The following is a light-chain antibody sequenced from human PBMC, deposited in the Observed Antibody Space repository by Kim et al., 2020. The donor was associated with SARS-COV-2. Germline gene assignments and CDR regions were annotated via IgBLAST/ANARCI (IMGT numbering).Light chain of an antibody. Sequence: SPGERATLSCRASQGISSTYLAWYQQKPGQAPRLLIYSASTRATGTPDRFSGSGSGTDFTLTISRLEPEDFAVYYCQQYDTSPGTFGQGTKVDIK. V-gene: IGKV3-20*01. CDR1: QGISSTY. CDR3: QQYDTSPGT. CDR2: SAS. J-gene: IGKJ1*01.